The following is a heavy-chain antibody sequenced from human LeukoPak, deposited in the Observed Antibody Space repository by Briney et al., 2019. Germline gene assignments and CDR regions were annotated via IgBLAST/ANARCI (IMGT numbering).Heavy chain of an antibody. CDR3: ARRSITMIVVVITPSYYFDY. J-gene: IGHJ4*02. CDR2: ISGSGGST. D-gene: IGHD3-22*01. Sequence: GRSLRLSCAASGFTFSSYGMHWVRQAPGKGLEWVSAISGSGGSTYYADSVKGRFTISRDNSKNTLYLQMNSLRAEDTAVYYCARRSITMIVVVITPSYYFDYWGQGTLVTVSS. CDR1: GFTFSSYG. V-gene: IGHV3-23*01.